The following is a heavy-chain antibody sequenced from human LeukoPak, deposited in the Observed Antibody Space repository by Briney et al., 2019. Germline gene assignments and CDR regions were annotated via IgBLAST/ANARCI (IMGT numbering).Heavy chain of an antibody. CDR3: AKREGYYGSGSPFDY. CDR2: ISGSGGST. Sequence: GGSLRLSCAASGFTFSSYGMSWVRQAPGKGLEWVSAISGSGGSTHYADSVKGRFTISRDNSKNTLYLQMNSLRAEDTAVYYCAKREGYYGSGSPFDYWGQGTLVTVSS. D-gene: IGHD3-10*01. V-gene: IGHV3-23*01. CDR1: GFTFSSYG. J-gene: IGHJ4*02.